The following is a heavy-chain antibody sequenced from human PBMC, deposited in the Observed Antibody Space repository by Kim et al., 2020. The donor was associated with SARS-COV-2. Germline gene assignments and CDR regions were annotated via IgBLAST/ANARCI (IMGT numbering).Heavy chain of an antibody. J-gene: IGHJ5*02. CDR3: ARQYDFWSGYYDGWFDP. CDR2: IYYSGST. D-gene: IGHD3-3*01. CDR1: GGSISSYY. Sequence: SETLSLTCTVSGGSISSYYWSWLRQPPGKGLEWIGYIYYSGSTNYNPSLKSRVTISVDTSKNQFSLKLSSVTAADTAVYYCARQYDFWSGYYDGWFDPWGQGTLVTVSS. V-gene: IGHV4-59*08.